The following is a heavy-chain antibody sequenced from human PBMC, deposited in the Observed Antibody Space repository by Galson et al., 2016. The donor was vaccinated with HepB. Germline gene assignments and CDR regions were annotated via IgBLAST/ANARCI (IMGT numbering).Heavy chain of an antibody. Sequence: QSGAEVKKPGESLKISCKGSESTFTRLEITWVRQVPGKGLEWVGRIDPSESDTNYSPTFHGHVTISVDKSINTAYLQWSSLKASDTAIYYCARQLQPGWFDPWGQGTMVTVSS. V-gene: IGHV5-10-1*01. J-gene: IGHJ3*01. CDR3: ARQLQPGWFDP. CDR2: IDPSESDT. CDR1: ESTFTRLE. D-gene: IGHD3-10*01.